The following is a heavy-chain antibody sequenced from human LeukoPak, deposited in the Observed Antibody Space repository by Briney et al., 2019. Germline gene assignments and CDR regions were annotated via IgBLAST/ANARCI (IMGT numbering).Heavy chain of an antibody. J-gene: IGHJ4*02. CDR3: ATSYSSSWYEYYFDY. CDR1: GSIFTSYW. Sequence: TPGESLKISCQCSGSIFTSYWIGWARQPPGEGLEWMGIIYPGDSDTRYSPSFQGQVTISADKSISTAYLQWSSLKASDTAMYYCATSYSSSWYEYYFDYWGQGTLVTVSS. V-gene: IGHV5-51*01. D-gene: IGHD6-13*01. CDR2: IYPGDSDT.